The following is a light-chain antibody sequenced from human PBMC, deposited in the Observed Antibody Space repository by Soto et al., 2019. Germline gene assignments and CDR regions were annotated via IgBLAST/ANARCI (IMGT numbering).Light chain of an antibody. V-gene: IGKV3-20*01. CDR2: DAS. CDR3: QQYGGSPPST. J-gene: IGKJ2*02. Sequence: ESVLTQSPDTLSLSPGERATLSCRASQSDTSNYLAWYQQKPGQAPRLLISDASRRATGIPDRFSGGGSGTDFTLTISRLEPEDFAVYHCQQYGGSPPSTFGQGTRLEIK. CDR1: QSDTSNY.